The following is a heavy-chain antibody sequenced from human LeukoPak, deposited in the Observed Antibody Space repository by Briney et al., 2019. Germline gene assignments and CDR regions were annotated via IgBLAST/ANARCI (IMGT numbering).Heavy chain of an antibody. J-gene: IGHJ5*02. CDR2: IYYSGST. V-gene: IGHV4-59*08. CDR3: ARHGFRGDGYNWAANWFDP. CDR1: GGSTSSYY. D-gene: IGHD5-24*01. Sequence: PSETLSLTCTVSGGSTSSYYWSWIRQPPGKGLEWIGYIYYSGSTNYNPSLKSRVTISVDTSKNQFSLKLSSVTAADTAVYYCARHGFRGDGYNWAANWFDPWGQGTLVTVSS.